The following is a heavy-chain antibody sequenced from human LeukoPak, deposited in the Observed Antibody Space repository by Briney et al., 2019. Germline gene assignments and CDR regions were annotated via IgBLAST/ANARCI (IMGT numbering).Heavy chain of an antibody. CDR3: ARGWRELLRGWAFYI. V-gene: IGHV1-8*03. Sequence: ASVKVSCKASGYTFTSYDINWVRQATGQGLEWMGWMNPNSGNTGYAQKFQGRVTITRNTSISTAYMELSSLRSEDTAVYYCARGWRELLRGWAFYIWGQGTMVTVSS. J-gene: IGHJ3*02. CDR2: MNPNSGNT. D-gene: IGHD1-26*01. CDR1: GYTFTSYD.